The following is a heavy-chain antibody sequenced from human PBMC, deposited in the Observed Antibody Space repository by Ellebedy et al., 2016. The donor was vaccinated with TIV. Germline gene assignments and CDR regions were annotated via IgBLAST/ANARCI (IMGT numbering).Heavy chain of an antibody. CDR3: ATRITTLY. D-gene: IGHD3-3*01. CDR2: ISGSGGTI. J-gene: IGHJ4*02. V-gene: IGHV3-23*01. CDR1: GFTFTNYA. Sequence: GESLKISCAASGFTFTNYAMTWVRQAPGKGLEWVSTISGSGGTIYYADSVKGRFTISRDNSKNTLYLQMNRLRAEDTAVYYCATRITTLYWGQGTLVTVSS.